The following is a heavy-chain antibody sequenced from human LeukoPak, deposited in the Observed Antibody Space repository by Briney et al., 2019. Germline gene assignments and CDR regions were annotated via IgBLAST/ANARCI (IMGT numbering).Heavy chain of an antibody. J-gene: IGHJ5*02. CDR3: ARGRTSHWFAT. Sequence: SETLSLTCTVSGGSISSGSYYWSWIRQPAGRGREWIGRIYTSGSTNYNPSLKSRVTISVDTSKNQFSLKLSSVTAAATAVYYCARGRTSHWFATWGQGTLVTVSS. CDR1: GGSISSGSYY. CDR2: IYTSGST. V-gene: IGHV4-61*02. D-gene: IGHD2-8*01.